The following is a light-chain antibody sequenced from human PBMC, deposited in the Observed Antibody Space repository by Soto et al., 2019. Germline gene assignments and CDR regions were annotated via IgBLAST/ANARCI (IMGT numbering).Light chain of an antibody. Sequence: QSALTQPASVSGSPGQSITISCTGTSSDVGSYNLVSWYQQHPGKAPKLMIYEVSKRPSGVSNRFSGSKSGNTAYLTISGFQAEDEADYYCCSYAGSSTWVFGGGTKLTVL. CDR3: CSYAGSSTWV. CDR1: SSDVGSYNL. CDR2: EVS. J-gene: IGLJ3*02. V-gene: IGLV2-23*02.